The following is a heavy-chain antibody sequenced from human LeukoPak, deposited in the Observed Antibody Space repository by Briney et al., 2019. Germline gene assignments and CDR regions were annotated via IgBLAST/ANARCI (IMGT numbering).Heavy chain of an antibody. CDR2: IYPGDSNT. CDR1: GYSFTSYW. J-gene: IGHJ6*03. V-gene: IGHV5-51*01. Sequence: GESLKISCKGSGYSFTSYWIGWVRQMPGKGLEWMGIIYPGDSNTRYSPSFQGQVTISADKSISTAYLQWSSLKASDTAMYYCARLHSGSYCDYYYYMDVWGKGTTVTVSS. CDR3: ARLHSGSYCDYYYYMDV. D-gene: IGHD1-26*01.